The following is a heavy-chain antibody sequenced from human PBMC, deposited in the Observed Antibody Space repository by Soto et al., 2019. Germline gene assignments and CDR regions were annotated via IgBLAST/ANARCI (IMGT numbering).Heavy chain of an antibody. CDR1: GGTFSSYA. J-gene: IGHJ6*02. V-gene: IGHV1-69*13. D-gene: IGHD1-26*01. CDR2: IIPIFGTA. CDR3: ARAYPGMGYYYYGMDV. Sequence: GASVKVSCKASGGTFSSYAISWVRQAPGQGLEWMGGIIPIFGTANYAQKFQGRVTITADESTSTAYMELSSLRSEETAVYYCARAYPGMGYYYYGMDVWGQGTTVTVSS.